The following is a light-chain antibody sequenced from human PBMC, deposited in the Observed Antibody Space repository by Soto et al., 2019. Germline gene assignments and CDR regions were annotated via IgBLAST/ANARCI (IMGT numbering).Light chain of an antibody. Sequence: QSVLTQPASLSGSSGQSITISCTGTSSDVGSYNLVSWYQQHPGEAPKLMIYEVSKRPSGVSNRFSGSKSGNTASLTISGLQAEDEADYYCCSYAGSSSYVFGTGT. J-gene: IGLJ1*01. CDR1: SSDVGSYNL. V-gene: IGLV2-23*02. CDR2: EVS. CDR3: CSYAGSSSYV.